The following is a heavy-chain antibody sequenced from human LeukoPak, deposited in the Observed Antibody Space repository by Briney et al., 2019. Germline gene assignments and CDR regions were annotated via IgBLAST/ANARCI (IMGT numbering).Heavy chain of an antibody. CDR3: AKTKIVATFFDY. CDR2: ISDSADST. Sequence: GGSLRLSCAASGFTFSSYAMSWVRHAPGKGLEWVSGISDSADSTYYADSVKGRFTISRDNSKNTLYLQMNSLRAEDTAIYYCAKTKIVATFFDYWGQGTLVTVSS. J-gene: IGHJ4*02. CDR1: GFTFSSYA. V-gene: IGHV3-23*01. D-gene: IGHD5-12*01.